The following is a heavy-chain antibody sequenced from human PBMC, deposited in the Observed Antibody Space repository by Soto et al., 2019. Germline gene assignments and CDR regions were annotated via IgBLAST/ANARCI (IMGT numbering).Heavy chain of an antibody. CDR1: GGTFSRYA. CDR3: AQTLGLAVSGPGRFDL. D-gene: IGHD6-19*01. Sequence: QVKLVQSGTEVKKPGSSVKVSCKASGGTFSRYAINWVRQAPGQGLEWMGGITPIFGTPNYAQNFQGRVTITADGSTKTADMELRRLRSEDTAVYYCAQTLGLAVSGPGRFDLWGRGTLVTVTS. V-gene: IGHV1-69*12. CDR2: ITPIFGTP. J-gene: IGHJ2*01.